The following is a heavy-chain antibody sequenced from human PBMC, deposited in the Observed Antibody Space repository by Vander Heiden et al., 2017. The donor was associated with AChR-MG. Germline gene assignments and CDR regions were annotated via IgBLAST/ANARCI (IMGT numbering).Heavy chain of an antibody. CDR1: GFTFSNAW. D-gene: IGHD6-19*01. Sequence: EVQLVESGGGLVKPGGSLRPSRDASGFTFSNAWMSWVRQAPGKGLEWVGRSKSKTDGGTTDYAAPVKGRFTISIYDSKNTLYMQMNSLKTEDTGVYYCLYSSGWFVYWCQGTLVTVSS. CDR2: SKSKTDGGTT. V-gene: IGHV3-15*01. CDR3: LYSSGWFVY. J-gene: IGHJ5*01.